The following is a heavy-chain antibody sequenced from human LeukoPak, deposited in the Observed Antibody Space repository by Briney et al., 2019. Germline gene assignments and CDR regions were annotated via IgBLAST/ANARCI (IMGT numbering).Heavy chain of an antibody. V-gene: IGHV1-18*04. CDR2: INPHNGDT. D-gene: IGHD2-8*01. Sequence: GASVKVSCKASGYTFIGYYLHWVRQAPGQGLEWMGWINPHNGDTNYAQKLQGRVTMTTDTSTSTAYMELRSLRSDDTAVYYCARSYCPNGVCYRESHYYYGMDVWGQGTTVTVSS. J-gene: IGHJ6*02. CDR3: ARSYCPNGVCYRESHYYYGMDV. CDR1: GYTFIGYY.